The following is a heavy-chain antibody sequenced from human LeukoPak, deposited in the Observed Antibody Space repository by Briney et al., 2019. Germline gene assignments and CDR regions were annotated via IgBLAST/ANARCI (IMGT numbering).Heavy chain of an antibody. Sequence: GGSLRLSCAASGFAFSSYAMSWVRQAPGKGLEWVSGISGSNGGTYYADSVKGRFTISRDNSKNTVYLQMNSLRAEDTAVYYCAARPQIVVVIRDYWGQGTLVSVSS. CDR2: ISGSNGGT. V-gene: IGHV3-23*01. CDR1: GFAFSSYA. CDR3: AARPQIVVVIRDY. D-gene: IGHD3-22*01. J-gene: IGHJ4*02.